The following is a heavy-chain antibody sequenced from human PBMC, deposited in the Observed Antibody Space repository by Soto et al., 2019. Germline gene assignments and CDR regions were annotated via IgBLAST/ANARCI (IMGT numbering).Heavy chain of an antibody. J-gene: IGHJ6*02. CDR2: IKSKTDGGTT. CDR3: TTDIAVAGTGYYYYGMDV. D-gene: IGHD6-19*01. CDR1: GFTFSNAW. Sequence: EVQLVESGGGLVKPGGSLRLSCAASGFTFSNAWMNWVRQAPGKGLEWVGRIKSKTDGGTTDYAAPVKGRFTISRDDSKNTLYLQMNSLKTEDTAVYYSTTDIAVAGTGYYYYGMDVWGQGTTVTVSS. V-gene: IGHV3-15*07.